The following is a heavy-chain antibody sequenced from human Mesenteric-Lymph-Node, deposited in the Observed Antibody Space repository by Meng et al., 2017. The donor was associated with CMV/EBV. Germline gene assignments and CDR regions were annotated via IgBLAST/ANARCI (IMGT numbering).Heavy chain of an antibody. Sequence: SETLSLTCTVSGGSIRSYYWSWIRQPPGKGLEWIGYIYDSGSTNYNPSLKSRITLAVDTSKNQFSLKLSSVTAADTAVYFCARTRIVVSGTTFDYWGLGTLVTVPQ. CDR3: ARTRIVVSGTTFDY. CDR2: IYDSGST. J-gene: IGHJ4*02. CDR1: GGSIRSYY. V-gene: IGHV4-59*01. D-gene: IGHD6-19*01.